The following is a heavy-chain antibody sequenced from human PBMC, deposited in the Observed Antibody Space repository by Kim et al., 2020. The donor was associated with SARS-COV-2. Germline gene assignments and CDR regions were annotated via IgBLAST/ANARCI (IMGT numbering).Heavy chain of an antibody. J-gene: IGHJ4*02. Sequence: SETLSLTCTVSGGSISSYYWSWIRQPPGKGLEWVGYIYYSGSTNYNPSLKSRVTISVGTSKNQFYLKLSSVTAADTAVDYCARGVRCCSGGSCYSYYDYGCGSRDGYFFDYWGQGTLLTVSS. CDR1: GGSISSYY. V-gene: IGHV4-59*13. D-gene: IGHD2-15*01. CDR2: IYYSGST. CDR3: ARGVRCCSGGSCYSYYDYGCGSRDGYFFDY.